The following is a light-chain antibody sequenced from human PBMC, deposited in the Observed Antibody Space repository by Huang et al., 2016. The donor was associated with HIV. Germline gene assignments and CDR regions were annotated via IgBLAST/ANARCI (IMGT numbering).Light chain of an antibody. V-gene: IGKV3-20*01. CDR2: GAS. J-gene: IGKJ1*01. CDR3: QQYDHSLWT. Sequence: EVVLTQSPGTLSLSPGESATLSCRASQSVSGSYLAWYQQKPGQAPRLLIYGASTRATGIPDRFSGSGSGTDFTLTISTLEPEDFAVYYCQQYDHSLWTFGQGTKVEIK. CDR1: QSVSGSY.